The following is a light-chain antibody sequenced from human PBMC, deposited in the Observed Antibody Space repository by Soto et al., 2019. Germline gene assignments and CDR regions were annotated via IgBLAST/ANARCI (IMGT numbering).Light chain of an antibody. Sequence: GDKVIITCRASQFIHTWLAWYQQRSGEGPKLLISGASTLASGVPSRFSGSGSGTDFTLTIAGLQPEDFATYYCQQTNSFPRTFGQGTKVDIK. V-gene: IGKV1-12*01. CDR2: GAS. CDR3: QQTNSFPRT. CDR1: QFIHTW. J-gene: IGKJ2*01.